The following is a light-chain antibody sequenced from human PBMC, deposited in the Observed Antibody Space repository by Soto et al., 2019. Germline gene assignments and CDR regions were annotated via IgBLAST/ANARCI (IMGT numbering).Light chain of an antibody. V-gene: IGKV3-11*01. Sequence: EILFTQSPDTLSLSPGERPTLSCWASHSVTTHLAWFQQRPGKTPRRLIYDASTRAPGIPARLSGRGSGADFTLTIRSLEPEDSAVYYCQQRSDSITFGQGTRLEIK. J-gene: IGKJ5*01. CDR3: QQRSDSIT. CDR1: HSVTTH. CDR2: DAS.